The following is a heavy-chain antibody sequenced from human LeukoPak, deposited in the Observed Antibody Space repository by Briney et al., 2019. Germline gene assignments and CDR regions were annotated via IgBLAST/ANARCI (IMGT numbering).Heavy chain of an antibody. Sequence: ASVKVSCKASAYSFTDYYIHWVRQAPGQGLEWMGWIKTETGETNTAQKFQGRVTMTRDTSISTAYMEMTRLTSDDTAICYCARDKNPTVFDYWGQGTLVTVPS. V-gene: IGHV1-2*02. J-gene: IGHJ4*01. CDR1: AYSFTDYY. CDR2: IKTETGET. CDR3: ARDKNPTVFDY.